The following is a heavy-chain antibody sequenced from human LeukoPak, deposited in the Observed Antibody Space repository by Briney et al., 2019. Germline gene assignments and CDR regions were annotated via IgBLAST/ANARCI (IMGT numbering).Heavy chain of an antibody. D-gene: IGHD3-9*01. CDR3: TRGYYDTTLGAFDI. J-gene: IGHJ3*02. CDR1: GFTFSTYT. Sequence: GGSLRLSCAASGFTFSTYTMNWVRQAPGKGLEWVSSISSGSRYIYYADSVKGRFTISRDNAKNSLYLQMNSLRAEDTAVYSCTRGYYDTTLGAFDIWGQGTMVTVPS. CDR2: ISSGSRYI. V-gene: IGHV3-21*06.